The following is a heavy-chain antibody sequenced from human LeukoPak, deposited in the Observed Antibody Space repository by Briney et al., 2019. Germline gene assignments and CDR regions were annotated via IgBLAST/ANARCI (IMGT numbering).Heavy chain of an antibody. CDR1: GDNVSTDIG. CDR2: TYYRSKWNN. V-gene: IGHV6-1*01. CDR3: ARRLTQYDCFDP. D-gene: IGHD2-2*01. J-gene: IGHJ5*02. Sequence: SQTLSLTCAISGDNVSTDIGWNWIRQSPSRGLEWLGRTYYRSKWNNDFAVSVKSRMTVNSDTSKNQFSLLLNSVTPEDTAVYYCARRLTQYDCFDPWGQGILVTVSS.